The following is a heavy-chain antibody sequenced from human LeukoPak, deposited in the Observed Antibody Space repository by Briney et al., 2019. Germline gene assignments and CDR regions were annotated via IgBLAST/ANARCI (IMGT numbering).Heavy chain of an antibody. D-gene: IGHD1-14*01. CDR2: ISSSSTTI. V-gene: IGHV3-48*01. Sequence: GALRLSCAASGFTFSIYSMKWVRPAPGKGLEWVSYISSSSTTIYYADSVKGRFTISRDSSKNTLYLQMNSLRAEDTAVYYCAKVSGGGLYYDGMDVWGQGTTVTVSS. J-gene: IGHJ6*02. CDR1: GFTFSIYS. CDR3: AKVSGGGLYYDGMDV.